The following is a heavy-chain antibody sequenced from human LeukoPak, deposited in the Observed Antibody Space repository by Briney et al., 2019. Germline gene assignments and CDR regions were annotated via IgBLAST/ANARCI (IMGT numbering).Heavy chain of an antibody. Sequence: GGSLRLSCAASGFTFSSYAMSWVRQAPGKGLEWVSAISGSGGSTYYADSVKGRFTISRDNSKNTQYLQMNSLRAEDTAVYYCANPYCSSTSCYKGEVYWGQGTLVTVSS. J-gene: IGHJ4*02. V-gene: IGHV3-23*01. D-gene: IGHD2-2*02. CDR3: ANPYCSSTSCYKGEVY. CDR2: ISGSGGST. CDR1: GFTFSSYA.